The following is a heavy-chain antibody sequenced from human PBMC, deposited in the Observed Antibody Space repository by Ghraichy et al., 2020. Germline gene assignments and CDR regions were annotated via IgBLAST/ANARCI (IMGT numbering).Heavy chain of an antibody. V-gene: IGHV4-59*01. CDR1: GGSINNYY. Sequence: SETLSLTCTVFGGSINNYYWSWIRQPPGKGLEWIGYIYYSGSTNYNPSLKSRVTISVDTSKNQFSLKLSSVTAADTAVYYCARDKGYSSTNWFDPWGQGTLVTVSS. J-gene: IGHJ5*02. CDR3: ARDKGYSSTNWFDP. D-gene: IGHD6-13*01. CDR2: IYYSGST.